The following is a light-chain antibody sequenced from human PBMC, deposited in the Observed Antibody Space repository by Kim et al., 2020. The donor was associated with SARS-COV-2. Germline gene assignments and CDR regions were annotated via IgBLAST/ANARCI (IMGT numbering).Light chain of an antibody. Sequence: SVARGQTARITCERNNIVNRLVNWYQHKPGQAPVMVIHNDSNRPSGIPEGFSGSTSGKVATLPISRAHAGDEADYYCQVWDSNTVIFGGGTQLTVL. V-gene: IGLV3-9*01. J-gene: IGLJ2*01. CDR1: NIVNRL. CDR2: NDS. CDR3: QVWDSNTVI.